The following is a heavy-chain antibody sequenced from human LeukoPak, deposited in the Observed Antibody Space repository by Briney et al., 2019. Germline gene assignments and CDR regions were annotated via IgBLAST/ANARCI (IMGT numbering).Heavy chain of an antibody. D-gene: IGHD6-13*01. J-gene: IGHJ4*02. CDR1: GYSISSGHY. V-gene: IGHV4-38-2*02. CDR2: ISQSGST. CDR3: ARPLAVAGSFDY. Sequence: SETLSLTCTVSGYSISSGHYWGWIRQPPGKGLQWIGSISQSGSTYSNPSLKSRVTISVDTSKNQFSLKLSSVTAADTAVYYCARPLAVAGSFDYWGQGTLVTVS.